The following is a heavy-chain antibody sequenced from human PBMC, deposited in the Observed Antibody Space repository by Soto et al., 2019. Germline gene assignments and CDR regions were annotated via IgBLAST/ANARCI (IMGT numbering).Heavy chain of an antibody. J-gene: IGHJ4*02. V-gene: IGHV4-39*01. CDR2: IYYSGST. D-gene: IGHD6-13*01. CDR1: GGSISTSSYY. Sequence: QLQLQESGPGLVKPSETLSLTCTVSGGSISTSSYYWGWILQPPGKGLEWIGSIYYSGSTYYNPSLKSRVTLSADTSKNQFSLKLSSVTAADTAVYYCARLIAAAGGNRAYWGQGTLVTVSS. CDR3: ARLIAAAGGNRAY.